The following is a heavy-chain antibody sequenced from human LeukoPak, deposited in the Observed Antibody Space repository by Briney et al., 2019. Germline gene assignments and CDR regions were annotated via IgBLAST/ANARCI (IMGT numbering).Heavy chain of an antibody. V-gene: IGHV3-21*01. Sequence: GGSLRLSCAVSGFSVSIYNMHWVRQAPGKGLEWLSSIDSTLSYIYYADSVRGRFTISRDDATNSLFLQMNRLRAEDTAVYYCARVPASVRETRRYYYYYMDVWGKGTTVTVSS. CDR3: ARVPASVRETRRYYYYYMDV. CDR2: IDSTLSYI. CDR1: GFSVSIYN. J-gene: IGHJ6*03.